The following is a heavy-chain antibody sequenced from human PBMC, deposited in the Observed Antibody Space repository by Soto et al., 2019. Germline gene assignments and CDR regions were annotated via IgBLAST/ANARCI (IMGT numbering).Heavy chain of an antibody. CDR1: GGSISSYY. Sequence: PSETLSLTCTVSGGSISSYYWSWIRQPPGKGLEWIGYIYYSGSTNYNPSLKSRVTISVDTSKNQFSPKLSSVTAADTAVYYCARAQGTAFVRAVVIHDYYGMDVWGQGTTVTVSS. CDR3: ARAQGTAFVRAVVIHDYYGMDV. J-gene: IGHJ6*02. V-gene: IGHV4-59*01. D-gene: IGHD3-22*01. CDR2: IYYSGST.